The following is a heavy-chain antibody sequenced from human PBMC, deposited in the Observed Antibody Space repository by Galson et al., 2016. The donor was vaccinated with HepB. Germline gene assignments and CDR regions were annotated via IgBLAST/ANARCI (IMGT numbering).Heavy chain of an antibody. J-gene: IGHJ5*02. CDR1: GFTFSNYA. Sequence: SLRLSCAASGFTFSNYAISWVRQAPGKGLEWVSGIGGSDGTTYYADSVKGRFTISRDNSKDTLYLQMNSLRAEDTAVYYCAKGAAAYKVDWFDPWGQGTLVTVSS. V-gene: IGHV3-23*01. D-gene: IGHD6-13*01. CDR2: IGGSDGTT. CDR3: AKGAAAYKVDWFDP.